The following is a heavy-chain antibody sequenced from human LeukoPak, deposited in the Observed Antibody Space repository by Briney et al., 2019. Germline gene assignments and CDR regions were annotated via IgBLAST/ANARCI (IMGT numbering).Heavy chain of an antibody. Sequence: GGSLRLSCAASGFTVSSNYMSWVRQAPGKGLEWVSAISGSGGSTYYADSVKGRFTISRDNAKNSLYLQMNSLRAEDTAVYYCARDTRGYSYGYFDYWGQGTLVTVSS. V-gene: IGHV3-48*01. D-gene: IGHD5-18*01. CDR3: ARDTRGYSYGYFDY. CDR1: GFTVSSNY. CDR2: ISGSGGST. J-gene: IGHJ4*02.